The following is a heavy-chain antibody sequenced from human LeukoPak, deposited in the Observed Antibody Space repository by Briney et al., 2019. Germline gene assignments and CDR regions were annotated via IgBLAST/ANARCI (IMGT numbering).Heavy chain of an antibody. D-gene: IGHD3-22*01. Sequence: SETLSLTCTVSGGSISSDGYYWSWIRQPPGKGLEWIGYIYHSGSTYYNPSLKSRVTISVDRSKNQFSLKLSSVTAADTAVYYCARGVTMIVVPSGGAFDIWGQGTMVTVSS. CDR2: IYHSGST. CDR3: ARGVTMIVVPSGGAFDI. CDR1: GGSISSDGYY. V-gene: IGHV4-30-2*01. J-gene: IGHJ3*02.